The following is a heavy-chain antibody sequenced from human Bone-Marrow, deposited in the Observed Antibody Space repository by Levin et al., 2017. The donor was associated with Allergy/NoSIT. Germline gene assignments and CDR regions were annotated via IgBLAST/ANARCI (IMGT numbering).Heavy chain of an antibody. CDR3: AKGQFARTTPRSLDF. D-gene: IGHD1-14*01. V-gene: IGHV3-23*01. Sequence: GESLKISCAASGFTFSSYAMSWVRQAPGKGLEWVSTISGSSGSTYYADSVKGRFTISRDNSKNTLYLQMNSLRAEDTAVCYCAKGQFARTTPRSLDFWGQGTLVTGSS. CDR2: ISGSSGST. J-gene: IGHJ4*02. CDR1: GFTFSSYA.